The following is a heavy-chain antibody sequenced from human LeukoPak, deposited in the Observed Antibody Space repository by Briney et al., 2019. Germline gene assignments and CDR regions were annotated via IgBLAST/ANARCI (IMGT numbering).Heavy chain of an antibody. CDR1: GFTFSSYG. J-gene: IGHJ5*02. V-gene: IGHV3-33*01. D-gene: IGHD1-26*01. Sequence: PGRSLRLSCAASGFTFSSYGMHWVRQAPGKGLEWVAVIWYDGSNKYYADSVKGRFTISRDNSKNTLCLQVNSLRAEDTAVYYCARDRQATTGWFDPWGQGTLVTVSS. CDR3: ARDRQATTGWFDP. CDR2: IWYDGSNK.